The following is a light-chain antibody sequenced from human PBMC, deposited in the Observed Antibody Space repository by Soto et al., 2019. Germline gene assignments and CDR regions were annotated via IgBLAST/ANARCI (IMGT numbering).Light chain of an antibody. CDR2: GAS. V-gene: IGKV3D-20*02. CDR1: QSVRRDY. J-gene: IGKJ5*01. CDR3: QQRANWPLTT. Sequence: EIVLTQSPGTLSLSPGERATLSCRASQSVRRDYLAWYQQKPGQAPRLLIYGASSRATGIPDRFSGSGSGTDFTLTISRLEPEDFAIYYCQQRANWPLTTFGHGTRLEIK.